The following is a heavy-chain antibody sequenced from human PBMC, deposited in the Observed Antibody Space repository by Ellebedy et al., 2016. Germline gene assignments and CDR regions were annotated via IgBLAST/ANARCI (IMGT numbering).Heavy chain of an antibody. V-gene: IGHV3-23*01. CDR2: VVGSGERT. D-gene: IGHD2-15*01. CDR3: ARGGHCSDGKCYLIDF. J-gene: IGHJ4*02. Sequence: GGSLRLSCEASGFTFSSHAMSWVRQAPGKGLEWVSAVVGSGERTFYADSVKGRFTISRDNSKNTMYLQMNSLRPEDTAVYYCARGGHCSDGKCYLIDFWGQGTQVTVS. CDR1: GFTFSSHA.